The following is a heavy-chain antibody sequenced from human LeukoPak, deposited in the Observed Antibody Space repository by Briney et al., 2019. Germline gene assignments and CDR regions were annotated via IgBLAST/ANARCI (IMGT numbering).Heavy chain of an antibody. CDR2: INPNSGGT. CDR1: GYTFTGYY. V-gene: IGHV1-2*02. Sequence: ASVKVSCKASGYTFTGYYMHWVRQAPGQGLEWMGWINPNSGGTNYAQKFQGRVTMTRDTSISTAYMELSRLRSDDTAVYYCAREGGSGWAPFDNRGQGTLVTVSS. D-gene: IGHD6-19*01. J-gene: IGHJ4*02. CDR3: AREGGSGWAPFDN.